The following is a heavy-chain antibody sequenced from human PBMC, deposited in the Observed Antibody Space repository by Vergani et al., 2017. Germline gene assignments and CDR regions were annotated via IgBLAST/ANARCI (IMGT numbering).Heavy chain of an antibody. J-gene: IGHJ4*02. D-gene: IGHD1-7*01. CDR3: ARSRRGTTVFDF. CDR1: GGSTTSGGFY. V-gene: IGHV4-61*02. CDR2: IHNTGST. Sequence: QVQLQESGPGLVKPSQTLSLTCSVSGGSTTSGGFYWSWIRQPAGKGLEWIGRIHNTGSTKYNPSLESRVTMSVDTSNNQFSLRLSSVTAADTAFYYCARSRRGTTVFDFWGQGTMVTVSS.